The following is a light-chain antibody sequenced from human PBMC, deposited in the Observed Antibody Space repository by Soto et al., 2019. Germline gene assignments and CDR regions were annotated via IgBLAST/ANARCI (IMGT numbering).Light chain of an antibody. J-gene: IGKJ1*01. CDR3: QQYDSSPPSWT. Sequence: ETVLTQSPGTLSLSPGERVTLSCRASQSVSDLAWYQQKPGQAPRLLIYGASSRATGIPDRFSGSGSGTDFPLTISRLEPEDFAVYYCQQYDSSPPSWTFGQGTTVEVK. V-gene: IGKV3-20*01. CDR1: QSVSD. CDR2: GAS.